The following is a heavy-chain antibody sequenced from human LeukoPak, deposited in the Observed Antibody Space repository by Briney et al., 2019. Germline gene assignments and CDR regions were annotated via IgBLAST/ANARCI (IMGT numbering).Heavy chain of an antibody. V-gene: IGHV1-46*01. J-gene: IGHJ4*02. CDR2: INPSAGST. CDR3: ARGYSYGYFFY. Sequence: ASVKVSCRASGYTLTNYYIHCVRQAPGQGLEWMGIINPSAGSTSYAQKFQGRVTMTRDTSTSTVYMELSSLRSEDTAVYYCARGYSYGYFFYWGQGTLVTVSS. CDR1: GYTLTNYY. D-gene: IGHD5-18*01.